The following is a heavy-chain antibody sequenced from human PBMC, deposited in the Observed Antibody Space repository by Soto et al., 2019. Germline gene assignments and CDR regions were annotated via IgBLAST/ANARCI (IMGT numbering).Heavy chain of an antibody. J-gene: IGHJ4*02. V-gene: IGHV4-30-4*01. D-gene: IGHD5-12*01. CDR3: ARERGQEWLRYFDY. CDR1: GGSISSGDYY. CDR2: IYYSGST. Sequence: ALSLTCTVSGGSISSGDYYWSWIRQPPGKGLEWIGYIYYSGSTYYNPSLKSRVTISVDTSKNQCSLKLSSVTAADTAVYYCARERGQEWLRYFDYWGQGTLVTVAS.